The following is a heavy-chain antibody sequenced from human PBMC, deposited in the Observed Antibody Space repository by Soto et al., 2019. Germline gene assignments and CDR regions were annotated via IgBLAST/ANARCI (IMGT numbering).Heavy chain of an antibody. D-gene: IGHD3-22*01. CDR1: GYTFTSYY. Sequence: ASVKVSCKASGYTFTSYYIHWVRQAPGQGLEWMGWISAYNGNTNYAQKLQGRVTMTTDTSTSTAYMELRSLRSDDTAVYYCARRWYYYDSSGYYSEAFDIWGQGTMVTVSS. CDR3: ARRWYYYDSSGYYSEAFDI. V-gene: IGHV1-18*04. J-gene: IGHJ3*02. CDR2: ISAYNGNT.